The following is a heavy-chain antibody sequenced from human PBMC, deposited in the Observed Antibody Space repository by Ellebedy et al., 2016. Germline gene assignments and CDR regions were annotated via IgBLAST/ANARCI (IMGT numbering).Heavy chain of an antibody. CDR2: ISWNSAAI. J-gene: IGHJ4*02. CDR1: GFTFGDYA. CDR3: TRDGSEWSRDY. D-gene: IGHD3-3*01. Sequence: SLKISCATSGFTFGDYALHWVRQAPGKGLEWVSGISWNSAAIGYGDSVKGRFTISRDNGKNLVFLQMNNLRVEDTALYYCTRDGSEWSRDYWGQGTLVTVSS. V-gene: IGHV3-9*01.